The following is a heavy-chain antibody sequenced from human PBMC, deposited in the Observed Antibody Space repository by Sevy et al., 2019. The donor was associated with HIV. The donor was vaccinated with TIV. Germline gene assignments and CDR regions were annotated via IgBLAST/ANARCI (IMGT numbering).Heavy chain of an antibody. Sequence: SETLSLTCTVSGGSISSYCCNWIRQSPGKGLEWIGYMYHTGITNYNPSLKSRVTISLDTSRNQFSLRLSSVTAADTAVYYCARAGHSYGLFDYWGQGTLVTVSS. CDR2: MYHTGIT. CDR3: ARAGHSYGLFDY. J-gene: IGHJ4*02. D-gene: IGHD5-18*01. V-gene: IGHV4-59*13. CDR1: GGSISSYC.